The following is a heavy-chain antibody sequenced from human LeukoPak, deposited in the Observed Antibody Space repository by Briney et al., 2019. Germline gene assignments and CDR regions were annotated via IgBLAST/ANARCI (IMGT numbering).Heavy chain of an antibody. CDR1: GFTFSSYA. CDR2: ISGSGSIT. V-gene: IGHV3-23*01. CDR3: AKGRSFQWDAFDI. J-gene: IGHJ3*02. D-gene: IGHD2/OR15-2a*01. Sequence: PGGSLRLSCAASGFTFSSYAMSWVRQAPGKGLEWVSGISGSGSITSYADSVKGRFTISRDNSKNTLYLQMNSVRAEDTAVYHCAKGRSFQWDAFDIWGQGTMVTASS.